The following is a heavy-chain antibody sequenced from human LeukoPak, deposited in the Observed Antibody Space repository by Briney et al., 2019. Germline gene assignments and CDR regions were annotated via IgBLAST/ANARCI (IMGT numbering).Heavy chain of an antibody. CDR3: ARDGYNSEFDY. CDR1: GFTFSSYD. J-gene: IGHJ4*02. V-gene: IGHV3-13*01. D-gene: IGHD5-24*01. Sequence: PGGSLRLSCAASGFTFSSYDMHWVRQATGKGLEWVSAIGTAGDTYYPGSVKGRFTISRENAKNSLYLQMNSLRAGDTAVYYCARDGYNSEFDYWGQGTLVTVSS. CDR2: IGTAGDT.